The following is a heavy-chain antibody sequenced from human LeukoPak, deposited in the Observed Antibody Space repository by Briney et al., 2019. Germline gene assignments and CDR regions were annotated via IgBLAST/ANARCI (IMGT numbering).Heavy chain of an antibody. V-gene: IGHV1-18*01. CDR1: GYTFTSYG. J-gene: IGHJ5*02. Sequence: ASVTVSCKASGYTFTSYGISWVRQPPAQGLEWMGWISAYNGNTNYAQKLQGRVTMTTDTSTSTAYMELRSLRSDDTAVYYCARDSGWYHDYNWFDPWGQGTLVTVSS. CDR2: ISAYNGNT. CDR3: ARDSGWYHDYNWFDP. D-gene: IGHD6-19*01.